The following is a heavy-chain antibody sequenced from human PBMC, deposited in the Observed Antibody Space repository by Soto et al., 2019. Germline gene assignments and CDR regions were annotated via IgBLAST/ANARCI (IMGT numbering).Heavy chain of an antibody. J-gene: IGHJ6*02. CDR3: ARDGLPPVYYYGMDV. V-gene: IGHV3-23*01. CDR1: GFTFTNYA. D-gene: IGHD3-16*01. Sequence: GGSLRLSCAASGFTFTNYAMTWARQAPGKGLEWVSSLLRSGSTTYYADSVKGRFTISRDNAKNSLYLQMNSLRAEDTAVYYCARDGLPPVYYYGMDVWGQGTTVTVSS. CDR2: LLRSGSTT.